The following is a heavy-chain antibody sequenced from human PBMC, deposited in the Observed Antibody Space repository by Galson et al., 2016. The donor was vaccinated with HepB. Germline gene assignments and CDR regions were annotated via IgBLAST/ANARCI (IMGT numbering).Heavy chain of an antibody. D-gene: IGHD2-2*01. CDR2: ISGSGGST. J-gene: IGHJ6*02. Sequence: SLRLSCAASGFTFSSYAMSWVRQAPGKGLEWVSSISGSGGSTYYADSVKGRITISRDNSKNTLYLQMNSLRVEDTDVYYCAKGGGSDSSNSCSSDVWGQGTTVTVSS. CDR3: AKGGGSDSSNSCSSDV. V-gene: IGHV3-23*01. CDR1: GFTFSSYA.